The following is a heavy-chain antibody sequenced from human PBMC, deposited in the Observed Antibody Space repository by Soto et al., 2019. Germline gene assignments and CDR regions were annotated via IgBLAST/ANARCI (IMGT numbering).Heavy chain of an antibody. D-gene: IGHD3-3*01. CDR2: ISGSGSST. Sequence: EVQLLESGGGLVQPGGSLRLSCAASGFTFNNYAMNWVRQAPGKGLEWVSTISGSGSSTYYAGSVKGRFIISRDNSKNSLYLQMNSVRDEDTAVYYCAKIGRFGVVIEHFDSWGQGTLVTVSS. CDR1: GFTFNNYA. CDR3: AKIGRFGVVIEHFDS. J-gene: IGHJ4*02. V-gene: IGHV3-23*01.